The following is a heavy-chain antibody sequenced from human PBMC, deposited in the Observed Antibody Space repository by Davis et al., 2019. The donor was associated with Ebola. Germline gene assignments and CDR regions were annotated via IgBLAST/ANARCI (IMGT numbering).Heavy chain of an antibody. D-gene: IGHD6-13*01. CDR3: ARAAGRRWFDP. J-gene: IGHJ5*02. CDR1: GYTFTSYY. Sequence: GESLKISCKASGYTFTSYYMHWVRQAPGQGLEWMGIINPSGGSTSYAQKFQGRVTMTRDTSTSTAYMELRSLRSDDTAVYYCARAAGRRWFDPWGQGTLVTVSS. V-gene: IGHV1-46*01. CDR2: INPSGGST.